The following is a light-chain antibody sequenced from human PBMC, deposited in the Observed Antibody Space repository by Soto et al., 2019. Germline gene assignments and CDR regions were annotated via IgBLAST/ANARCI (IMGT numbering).Light chain of an antibody. CDR2: EGT. CDR3: CSYAGNGTLK. CDR1: RSDVGSYNF. Sequence: QSALTQPVSVSGSPGQSITISCTGTRSDVGSYNFVSWYQQHPGKTPKVIIYEGTKRPAGVPDRLSGSKSGNTASLTISGLQAEDEADYYCCSYAGNGTLKFGGGTKLTVL. J-gene: IGLJ2*01. V-gene: IGLV2-23*01.